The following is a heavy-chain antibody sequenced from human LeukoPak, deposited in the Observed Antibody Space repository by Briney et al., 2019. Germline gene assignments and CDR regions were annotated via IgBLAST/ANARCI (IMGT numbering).Heavy chain of an antibody. D-gene: IGHD6-13*01. CDR2: IYPGDSDT. CDR1: GYSFTNYW. V-gene: IGHV5-51*01. J-gene: IGHJ4*02. CDR3: ARRIAAAGSIGTRYFDY. Sequence: GESLKISCKGSGYSFTNYWIGWVRQMPGKGLEWMGTIYPGDSDTKYSPSFQGQVTISADKSISTASLQWSSLKASDTAMYYCARRIAAAGSIGTRYFDYWGQGTLVTVSS.